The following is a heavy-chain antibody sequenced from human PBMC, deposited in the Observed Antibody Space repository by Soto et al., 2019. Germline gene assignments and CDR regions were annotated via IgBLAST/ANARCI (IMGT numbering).Heavy chain of an antibody. CDR3: ARHSGHDQPLLLFDF. Sequence: GESLKISCQASGYSFSDSWISWVRQLPGKGLGWMGRIDPTDSYTTYSPSFQGHVTISVDKSITTAYLQWSSLKASDTATYYCARHSGHDQPLLLFDFWGQGTLVTVSS. CDR2: IDPTDSYT. D-gene: IGHD5-12*01. CDR1: GYSFSDSW. V-gene: IGHV5-10-1*01. J-gene: IGHJ4*02.